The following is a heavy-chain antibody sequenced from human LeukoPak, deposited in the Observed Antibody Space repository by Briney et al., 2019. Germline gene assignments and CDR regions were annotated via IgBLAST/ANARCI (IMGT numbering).Heavy chain of an antibody. Sequence: GGSLRLSCAASGLTVRSNYMSWVRQAPGKGREWVSVMYSGGSTYYADSGKGRFTISRHKPKNTLYFQINSLGAEDTAVYYCGRKNKEEWFGELLHFDYFDYWGQGTLVTASA. CDR1: GLTVRSNY. D-gene: IGHD3-10*01. V-gene: IGHV3-53*01. CDR3: GRKNKEEWFGELLHFDYFDY. J-gene: IGHJ4*02. CDR2: MYSGGST.